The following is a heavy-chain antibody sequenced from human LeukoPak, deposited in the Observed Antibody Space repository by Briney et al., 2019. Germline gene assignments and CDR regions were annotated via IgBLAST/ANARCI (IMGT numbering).Heavy chain of an antibody. V-gene: IGHV4-34*01. J-gene: IGHJ5*02. D-gene: IGHD3-16*01. CDR1: GGSFSGYY. CDR3: ARGLAMIGP. CDR2: INHSGST. Sequence: SETLSLTCAVYGGSFSGYYWSWIRQPPGKGLEWIGEINHSGSTNYNPSLKSRVTISVDTSKNQFSLKLSSVTAADTAVYYCARGLAMIGPWGQGTVVTVSS.